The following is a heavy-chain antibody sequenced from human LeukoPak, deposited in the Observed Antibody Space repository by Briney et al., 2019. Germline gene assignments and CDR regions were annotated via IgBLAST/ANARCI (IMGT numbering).Heavy chain of an antibody. J-gene: IGHJ4*02. D-gene: IGHD6-19*01. CDR3: ARSSGIAVAGDFDY. CDR1: GYTFTSYG. V-gene: IGHV1-18*01. Sequence: ASVKVSCKASGYTFTSYGISWVRQAPGRGLEWMGWISAYNGNTNYAQKLQGRVTMTTDTSTSTAYMELRSLRSDDTAVYYCARSSGIAVAGDFDYWGQGTLVTVSS. CDR2: ISAYNGNT.